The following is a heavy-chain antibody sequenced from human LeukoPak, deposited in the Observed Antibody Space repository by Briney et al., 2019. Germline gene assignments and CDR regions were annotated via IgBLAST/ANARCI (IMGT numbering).Heavy chain of an antibody. CDR3: ARDGSRDTASNTFDF. Sequence: GGSLRLSCVASGFTFSRSWIHWVRQAPGKGLVWVSRINTDGSHTTYADSVKGRFTTSRDNAKNTLYLQMNSVRAEDTAVYYCARDGSRDTASNTFDFWGQGTMVTVSS. J-gene: IGHJ3*01. D-gene: IGHD5-18*01. V-gene: IGHV3-74*01. CDR2: INTDGSHT. CDR1: GFTFSRSW.